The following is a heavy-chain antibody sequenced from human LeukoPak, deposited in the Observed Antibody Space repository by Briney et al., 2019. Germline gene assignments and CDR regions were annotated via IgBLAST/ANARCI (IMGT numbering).Heavy chain of an antibody. Sequence: SVKVSCKASGFTFTSSAMQWVRQARGQRLEWIGWIVVGSGNTNYAQKFQERVTITGDMSTSTAYMELSSLRSEDTAVYYCARECHGVYYYGSGSYYPDRGWFDPWGQGTLVTVSS. J-gene: IGHJ5*02. CDR2: IVVGSGNT. D-gene: IGHD3-10*01. CDR3: ARECHGVYYYGSGSYYPDRGWFDP. V-gene: IGHV1-58*02. CDR1: GFTFTSSA.